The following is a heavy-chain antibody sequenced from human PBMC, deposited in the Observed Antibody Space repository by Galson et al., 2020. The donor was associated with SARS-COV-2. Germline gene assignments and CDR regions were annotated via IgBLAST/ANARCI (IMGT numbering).Heavy chain of an antibody. D-gene: IGHD3-22*01. CDR2: IIPMFGEA. CDR3: ARGIYSDGSDYFWSARDHGMDV. V-gene: IGHV1-69*13. CDR1: GGTFSNYA. Sequence: SVKVSCKASGGTFSNYAISWVRQAPGQGLEWMGGIIPMFGEANYAQNFQGSVTITADESTNTAYMELSRLSSEDTAVYYCARGIYSDGSDYFWSARDHGMDVWGQGTTVTVSS. J-gene: IGHJ6*02.